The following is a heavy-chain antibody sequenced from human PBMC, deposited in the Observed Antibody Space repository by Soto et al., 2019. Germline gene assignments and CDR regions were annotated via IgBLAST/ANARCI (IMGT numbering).Heavy chain of an antibody. Sequence: SETLSLTCTVSGGSISSGGYYWSWIRQHPGKGLEWIGYIYYSGSTYYNPSLKSRVTISVDKSKNQFSLKLSSVTAADTAVYYCARALLEYSSSSRLGWFDPWGQGTLVTVSS. J-gene: IGHJ5*02. V-gene: IGHV4-31*03. CDR3: ARALLEYSSSSRLGWFDP. CDR1: GGSISSGGYY. D-gene: IGHD6-6*01. CDR2: IYYSGST.